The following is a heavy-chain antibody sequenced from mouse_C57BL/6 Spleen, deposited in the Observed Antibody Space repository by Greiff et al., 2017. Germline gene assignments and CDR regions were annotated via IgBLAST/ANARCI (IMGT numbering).Heavy chain of an antibody. D-gene: IGHD2-5*01. Sequence: EVMLVESGGGLVKPGGSLKLSCAASGFTFSSYTMSWVRQTPEKRLEWVATISGGGGNTYYPDSVKGRFTISRDNAKNTLYLQMSSLRSEDTALYYCARLGSNYSYAMDDWGQGTSVTVSS. CDR3: ARLGSNYSYAMDD. J-gene: IGHJ4*01. CDR2: ISGGGGNT. V-gene: IGHV5-9*01. CDR1: GFTFSSYT.